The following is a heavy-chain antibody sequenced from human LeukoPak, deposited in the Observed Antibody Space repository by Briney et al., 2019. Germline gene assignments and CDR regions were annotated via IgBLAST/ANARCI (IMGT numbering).Heavy chain of an antibody. V-gene: IGHV3-23*01. CDR1: GFAFSSYA. D-gene: IGHD2-2*01. J-gene: IGHJ4*02. CDR2: ICGSGGST. Sequence: GGSLRLPCAASGFAFSSYAMSWVRQAPGKGLEWVSAICGSGGSTYYADSVKGRFTISRDNSKNTLYLQMNSLRAEDTAVYYCAKGVVPAAAFDYWGQGTLVTVSS. CDR3: AKGVVPAAAFDY.